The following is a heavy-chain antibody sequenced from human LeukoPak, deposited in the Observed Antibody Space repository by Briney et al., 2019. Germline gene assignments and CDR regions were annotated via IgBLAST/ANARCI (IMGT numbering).Heavy chain of an antibody. V-gene: IGHV3-7*03. CDR3: ARDCSSSTCQHGMDV. Sequence: GGSLRLSCAASGLTFGSYWMSWVRQAPGKGPEWVANTKEDGSVKRYVDSVKGRFTISRDNAKNSLYLQMNSLRAEDTAVYYCARDCSSSTCQHGMDVWGKGTTVTVSS. J-gene: IGHJ6*04. D-gene: IGHD2-2*01. CDR2: TKEDGSVK. CDR1: GLTFGSYW.